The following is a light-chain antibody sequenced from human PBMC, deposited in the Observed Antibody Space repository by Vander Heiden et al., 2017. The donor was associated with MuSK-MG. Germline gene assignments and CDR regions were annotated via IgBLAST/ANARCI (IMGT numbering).Light chain of an antibody. Sequence: QSVLTQAPSVSGTPGQRVTISCSGRASNIGSNTVSWYQQFPGTAPQLLIYGNNQRPAGVPDRFSTSKSGTSASLAISGLQSEDEADYHCAAWDHSLNAVVLGGGTKLTVL. CDR2: GNN. CDR1: ASNIGSNT. V-gene: IGLV1-44*01. CDR3: AAWDHSLNAVV. J-gene: IGLJ2*01.